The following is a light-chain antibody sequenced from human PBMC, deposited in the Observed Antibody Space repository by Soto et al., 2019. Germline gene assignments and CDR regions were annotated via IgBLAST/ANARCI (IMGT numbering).Light chain of an antibody. CDR2: AND. CDR3: QSYDTSLPGLL. Sequence: QPVLTQPPSVSGAPGQRVTISCNGSKSNIGARYSVNWYQQSPGTAHKLLIYANDNRPSGVPQRFSGSKSGTSASLAITGLQTEDEADYYCQSYDTSLPGLLFGVGTKVTVL. J-gene: IGLJ2*01. CDR1: KSNIGARYS. V-gene: IGLV1-40*01.